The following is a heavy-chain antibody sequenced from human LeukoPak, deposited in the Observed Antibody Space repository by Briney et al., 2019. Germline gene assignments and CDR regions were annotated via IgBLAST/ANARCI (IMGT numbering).Heavy chain of an antibody. CDR1: GGSISSYY. V-gene: IGHV4-59*01. D-gene: IGHD1-14*01. CDR2: IYYSGST. Sequence: PSETLSLTCTVSGGSISSYYWSWIRQPPGKGLEWIGYIYYSGSTNYNPSLKSRVTISVDTSKNQFSLKLSSVTAADTAVYYCARVSSEPRPHYYYYYYMDVWGKGTTVTVSS. CDR3: ARVSSEPRPHYYYYYYMDV. J-gene: IGHJ6*03.